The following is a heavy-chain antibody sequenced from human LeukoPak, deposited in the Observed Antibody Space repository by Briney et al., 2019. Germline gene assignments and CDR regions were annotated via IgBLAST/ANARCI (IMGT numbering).Heavy chain of an antibody. V-gene: IGHV4-39*07. CDR2: IYYSGTS. CDR1: GGSITSSNYY. Sequence: SETLSLTCTVSGGSITSSNYYWGWIRQPPGKGLEWIGSIYYSGTSYYNPSLKSRVTISVDTSKNQFSLKLSSVTAADTAVYYCASSGSFPDYYYYYYMDVWGKGTTVTVSS. D-gene: IGHD1-26*01. CDR3: ASSGSFPDYYYYYYMDV. J-gene: IGHJ6*03.